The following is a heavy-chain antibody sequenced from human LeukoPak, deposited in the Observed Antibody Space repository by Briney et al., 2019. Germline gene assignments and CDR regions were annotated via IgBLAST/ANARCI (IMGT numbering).Heavy chain of an antibody. CDR3: ATGATYYYFNY. Sequence: GGSLRLSCAASGFTFSSYGMNWVRQAPGKGLEWVSAISGSGGNTYYADSVKGRFTISRDNSKSTLYLQMNSLRAEDTAVYYCATGATYYYFNYWGQGTLVTVSS. J-gene: IGHJ4*02. CDR2: ISGSGGNT. V-gene: IGHV3-23*01. CDR1: GFTFSSYG. D-gene: IGHD1-26*01.